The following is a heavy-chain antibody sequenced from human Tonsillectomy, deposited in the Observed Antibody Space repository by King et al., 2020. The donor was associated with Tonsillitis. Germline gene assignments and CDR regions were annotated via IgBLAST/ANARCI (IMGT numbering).Heavy chain of an antibody. CDR2: IYYSGST. CDR3: ASILSGPYNWFDP. J-gene: IGHJ5*02. D-gene: IGHD2-21*01. CDR1: GGSISSGDYY. Sequence: VQLQESGPGLVKPSQTLSLTCTVSGGSISSGDYYWSWIRQPPGKGLEWIGYIYYSGSTFYNPSLKSRVTMSVDTSKNQFSLNLRSVTAADTAVYYCASILSGPYNWFDPWGQGTLVTVSS. V-gene: IGHV4-30-4*01.